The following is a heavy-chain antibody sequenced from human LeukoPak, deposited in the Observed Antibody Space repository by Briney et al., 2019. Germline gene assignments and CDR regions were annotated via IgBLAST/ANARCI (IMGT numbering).Heavy chain of an antibody. Sequence: GGSLRLSCAASGFTFSDYYMSWIRQAPGKGLEWVSYISSSGSTIYYADSVKGRFTISRDNAKNSLYLQMNSLRAEDTAVYYCAREFRESYGDPPYYYYYYGMDVWGQGTTVTVSS. CDR2: ISSSGSTI. D-gene: IGHD4-17*01. V-gene: IGHV3-11*04. CDR3: AREFRESYGDPPYYYYYYGMDV. CDR1: GFTFSDYY. J-gene: IGHJ6*02.